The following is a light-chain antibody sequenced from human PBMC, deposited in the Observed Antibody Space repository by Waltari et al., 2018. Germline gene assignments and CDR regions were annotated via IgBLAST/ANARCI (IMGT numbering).Light chain of an antibody. J-gene: IGLJ2*01. CDR2: YRSDSDK. Sequence: QAVLTQPSSLSASPGASASLTCTLRSDFNVGTYRIYWFQQKPGSPPRYLLRYRSDSDKQQGSGVPSRFSGSKDASANAGILVISGLQSEDEADYYCMTWHSSAVVFGGGTKLTVL. CDR1: SDFNVGTYR. CDR3: MTWHSSAVV. V-gene: IGLV5-45*03.